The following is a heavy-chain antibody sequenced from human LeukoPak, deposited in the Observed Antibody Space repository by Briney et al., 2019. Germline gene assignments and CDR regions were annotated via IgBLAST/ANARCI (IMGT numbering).Heavy chain of an antibody. CDR1: GFAFSTYT. V-gene: IGHV3-23*01. D-gene: IGHD2-2*01. CDR2: ISGSGGST. J-gene: IGHJ4*02. Sequence: PGGSLRLSCAASGFAFSTYTINWVRQAPGKGLEWVSSISGSGGSTYYADSVKGWFTISRDNSKNTLYLQMNSLRAEDTAVYYCAKDRNAGTSYFDYWGQGTLVTVSS. CDR3: AKDRNAGTSYFDY.